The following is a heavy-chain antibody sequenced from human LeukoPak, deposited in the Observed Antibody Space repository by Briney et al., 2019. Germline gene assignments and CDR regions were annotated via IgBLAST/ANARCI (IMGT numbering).Heavy chain of an antibody. D-gene: IGHD6-19*01. Sequence: ASVTVSCTASGYTFTSYDINWVRQATGQGLEWMGWMNPNSGNTDYAQKFQGRVTMTRDTSISTAHMELSSLRYEDTAVYYCARTPRGADIDNWGQGTLVTVSS. V-gene: IGHV1-8*01. CDR3: ARTPRGADIDN. J-gene: IGHJ4*02. CDR1: GYTFTSYD. CDR2: MNPNSGNT.